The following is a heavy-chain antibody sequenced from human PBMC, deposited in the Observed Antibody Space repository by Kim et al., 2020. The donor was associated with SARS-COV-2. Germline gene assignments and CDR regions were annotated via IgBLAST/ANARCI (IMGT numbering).Heavy chain of an antibody. Sequence: GGSLRLSCAASGFTFSSYSIRWVRQAPGKGLEWVANIKQDGSEKYYVDSVKGRFTISRDNAKNSLYLQMNSLRAEDTAVYYCARDSLGVVRRLNSFDPWG. J-gene: IGHJ5*02. CDR3: ARDSLGVVRRLNSFDP. CDR2: IKQDGSEK. V-gene: IGHV3-7*01. CDR1: GFTFSSYS. D-gene: IGHD2-15*01.